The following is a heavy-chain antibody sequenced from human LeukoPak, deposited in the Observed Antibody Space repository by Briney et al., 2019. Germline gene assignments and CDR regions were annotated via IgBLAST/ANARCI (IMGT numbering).Heavy chain of an antibody. CDR2: MNPNRGNT. V-gene: IGHV1-8*03. Sequence: ASVKVSCKAAGYTFTSYDINWVRQATGLGLEWMGWMNPNRGNTGYAQKFQGRVTITRNTSISTAYMELSSLRSEDTTVYYCARGRRGTYYYYMDVWGKGTTVTVSS. CDR3: ARGRRGTYYYYMDV. J-gene: IGHJ6*03. CDR1: GYTFTSYD. D-gene: IGHD1-7*01.